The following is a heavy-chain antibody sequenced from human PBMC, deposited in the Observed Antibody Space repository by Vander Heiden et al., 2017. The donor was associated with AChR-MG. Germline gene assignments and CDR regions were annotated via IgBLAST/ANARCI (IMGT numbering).Heavy chain of an antibody. CDR1: GGTFSSYA. D-gene: IGHD2-2*01. CDR3: ASARPAAAGYYYMDV. V-gene: IGHV1-69*01. CDR2: IIPSFGTA. Sequence: QVQLVQSGAEVKQPGSSVKVSCQASGGTFSSYAISWVRQAPGQGLEWMGGIIPSFGTANYAQKFQGRVTITADESTSTAYMELSSLRSEDTAVYYCASARPAAAGYYYMDVWGKGTTVTVSS. J-gene: IGHJ6*03.